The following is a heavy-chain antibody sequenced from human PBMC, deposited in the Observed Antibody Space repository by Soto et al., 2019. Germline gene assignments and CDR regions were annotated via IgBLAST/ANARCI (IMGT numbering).Heavy chain of an antibody. D-gene: IGHD5-18*01. J-gene: IGHJ3*02. CDR1: AGTFSRFS. CDR2: IMPMFGTE. V-gene: IGHV1-69*12. CDR3: ATASRYRVDAFDI. Sequence: QVQLVQSGAEVKKPGSSVKVSCKASAGTFSRFSFNWVRQAPGQGLERMGGIMPMFGTENDAQKSQDKVTLTATESRGAAYLELSRLTTEDTAVYYCATASRYRVDAFDIWGQGTLVTVSS.